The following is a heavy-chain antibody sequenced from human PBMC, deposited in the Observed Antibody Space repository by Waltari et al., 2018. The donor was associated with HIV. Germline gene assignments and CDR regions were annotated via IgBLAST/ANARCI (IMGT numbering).Heavy chain of an antibody. J-gene: IGHJ4*02. D-gene: IGHD6-19*01. V-gene: IGHV3-30*02. CDR2: IRNDVSDT. CDR1: EFTFSHYG. CDR3: ARSSGGGTSGWFR. Sequence: QVQLVESGGGVVQPGGSRRLSCAASEFTFSHYGMHWVRQAPGKGLEGLAFIRNDVSDTYYEESVKGRFTIYRDNSKNTLYLQMNSLRSEDTAVYYCARSSGGGTSGWFRWGQGTLVTVSS.